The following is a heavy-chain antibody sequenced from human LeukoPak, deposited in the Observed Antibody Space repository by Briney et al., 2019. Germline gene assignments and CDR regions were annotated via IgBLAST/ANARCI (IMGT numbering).Heavy chain of an antibody. D-gene: IGHD6-19*01. CDR2: IYPGDSDT. V-gene: IGHV5-51*01. CDR3: ARVGSGWSFDY. Sequence: GESLKISCQASGYKITSHWIAWVRQMPGKSPEWMGIIYPGDSDTRYSPSFQGQVTISADKSISTAYLQWSSLKASDTAMYYCARVGSGWSFDYWGQGSLVTVSS. J-gene: IGHJ4*02. CDR1: GYKITSHW.